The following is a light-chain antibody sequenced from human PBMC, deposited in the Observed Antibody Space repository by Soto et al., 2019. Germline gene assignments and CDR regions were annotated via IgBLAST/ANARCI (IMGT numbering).Light chain of an antibody. CDR2: GVS. CDR3: QQYGSAPMFT. V-gene: IGKV3-20*01. CDR1: LSLSSF. J-gene: IGKJ2*01. Sequence: DIVLTQSPGTLSLSPGERATLSCRASLSLSSFLAWYQQKPGQAPRLLIYGVSRRATGIPDRFSGSGSGTDFTLTIASLEPEDFAVCYCQQYGSAPMFTFGQGTKLEIK.